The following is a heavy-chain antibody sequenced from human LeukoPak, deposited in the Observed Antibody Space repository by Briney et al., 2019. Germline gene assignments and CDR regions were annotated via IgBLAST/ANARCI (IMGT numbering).Heavy chain of an antibody. V-gene: IGHV4-59*01. J-gene: IGHJ4*02. Sequence: SETLSLTCTVSGGSISSYYWSWIRQPPGKGLEWIGYIYYSGSTNYNPSLKSRVTISVDTSKNQFSLKLSSVTAADAAVYYCARDLKISSSWYGIDYWGQGTLVTVSS. CDR1: GGSISSYY. CDR3: ARDLKISSSWYGIDY. CDR2: IYYSGST. D-gene: IGHD6-13*01.